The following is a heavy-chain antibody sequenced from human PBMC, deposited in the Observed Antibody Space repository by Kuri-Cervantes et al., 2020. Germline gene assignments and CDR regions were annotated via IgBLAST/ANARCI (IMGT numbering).Heavy chain of an antibody. CDR1: GFTFSSYA. D-gene: IGHD3-10*01. Sequence: GESLKISCSASGFTFSSYAMTWVRQAPGKGLEWVSGISGSGGTTYYADSVKGRFTISRDNAKNSLYLQMNSLRAEDTAVYYCARWEGYYGSGSYSYYMDVWGKGTTVTVSS. V-gene: IGHV3-23*01. CDR3: ARWEGYYGSGSYSYYMDV. CDR2: ISGSGGTT. J-gene: IGHJ6*03.